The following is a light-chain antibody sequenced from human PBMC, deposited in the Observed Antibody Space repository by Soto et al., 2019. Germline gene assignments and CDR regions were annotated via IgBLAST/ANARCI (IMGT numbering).Light chain of an antibody. CDR3: QQYDRWPVT. J-gene: IGKJ4*01. CDR2: GAS. CDR1: QSVTTN. V-gene: IGKV3-15*01. Sequence: EVVMTQSPATLSVSPGERVTFSCRASQSVTTNLAWYQHKPGQSPRLLISGASTGASGIPPRFSGSGSGTEFTLTIDRLQSADFAVYYGQQYDRWPVTFGGGTKVEIK.